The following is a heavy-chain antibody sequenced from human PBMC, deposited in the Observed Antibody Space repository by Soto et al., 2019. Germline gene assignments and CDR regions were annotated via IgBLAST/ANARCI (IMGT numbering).Heavy chain of an antibody. J-gene: IGHJ4*02. Sequence: GGSLRLSCAASGFTFNSCAMRWVRQAPGKGLEWVSAISGSGGSTYYADSVKGRFTISRDNSKNTLYLQMNSLRAEDTAVYYCAKGVDIVATILHYWGQGTLVTVSS. D-gene: IGHD5-12*01. CDR1: GFTFNSCA. CDR2: ISGSGGST. CDR3: AKGVDIVATILHY. V-gene: IGHV3-23*01.